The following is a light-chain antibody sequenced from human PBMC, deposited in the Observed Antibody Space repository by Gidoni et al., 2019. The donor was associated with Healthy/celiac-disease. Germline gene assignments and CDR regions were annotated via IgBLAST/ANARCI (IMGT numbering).Light chain of an antibody. V-gene: IGKV1-27*01. CDR2: AAS. CDR3: QKYNSAPWT. Sequence: DIQMTQSPSSLSASVGDRVTITCRASQGISNYLAWYQQKPGKVPKLLIYAASTLQAGVPSRFSGSGSGTDFTLTISSRQPEDVATYYWQKYNSAPWTFGQGTKVEIK. CDR1: QGISNY. J-gene: IGKJ1*01.